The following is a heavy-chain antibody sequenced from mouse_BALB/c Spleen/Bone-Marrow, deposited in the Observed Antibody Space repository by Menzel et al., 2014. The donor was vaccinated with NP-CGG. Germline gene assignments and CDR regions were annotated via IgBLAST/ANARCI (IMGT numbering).Heavy chain of an antibody. J-gene: IGHJ1*01. D-gene: IGHD4-1*01. Sequence: VQLKQSGGGLVQPGGSRRLSCAASGFTFSSFGMHWVRQAPEKGLEWVAHISSGSSTIFYVDTVKGRFTISRDNPKNTLFLQMTSLRSEDTAMYYCTRGGNWDDFDVWGAGTTVTVSS. CDR3: TRGGNWDDFDV. CDR2: ISSGSSTI. V-gene: IGHV5-17*02. CDR1: GFTFSSFG.